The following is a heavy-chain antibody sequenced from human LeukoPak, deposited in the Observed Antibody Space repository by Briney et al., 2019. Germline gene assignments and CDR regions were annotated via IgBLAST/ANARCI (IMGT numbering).Heavy chain of an antibody. D-gene: IGHD6-19*01. J-gene: IGHJ5*02. CDR3: ARDSSGWYHWFDP. Sequence: SETLSLTCAVYGGSFSDYYWSWIRQSPGKGLEWIGEISHGGSTNYNPSLKSRVSISLDTSKNHFSLKLSSVTAADTAVYYCARDSSGWYHWFDPWGQGTLVTVSS. CDR1: GGSFSDYY. CDR2: ISHGGST. V-gene: IGHV4-34*01.